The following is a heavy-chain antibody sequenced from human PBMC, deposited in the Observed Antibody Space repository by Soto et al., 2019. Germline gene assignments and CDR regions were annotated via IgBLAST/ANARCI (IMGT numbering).Heavy chain of an antibody. CDR3: ARDLVPAAGSYYYYYGMDV. V-gene: IGHV4-31*03. CDR1: GGSISSGGYY. Sequence: SETLSLTCTVSGGSISSGGYYWSWIRQHPGKGLEWIGYIYYSGSTYYNPSLKSRVTISVDTSKNQFSLKLSSVTAADTAVYYCARDLVPAAGSYYYYYGMDVWGQGTTVTVSS. D-gene: IGHD6-13*01. CDR2: IYYSGST. J-gene: IGHJ6*02.